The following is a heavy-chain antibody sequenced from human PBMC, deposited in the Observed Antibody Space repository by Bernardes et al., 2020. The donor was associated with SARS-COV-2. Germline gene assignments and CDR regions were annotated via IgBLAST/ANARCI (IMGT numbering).Heavy chain of an antibody. J-gene: IGHJ3*01. CDR3: ARDVGGTAWRFGFDV. Sequence: GGSLRLSCAASGFTFSNYPFSWFRHAPGKGLECISSISGGGMYIYYGDSVRGRFTTSRDNTRTSVFLQMESLRAEDTAVYYCARDVGGTAWRFGFDVWGPGTMVHVSS. V-gene: IGHV3-21*01. D-gene: IGHD1-26*01. CDR2: ISGGGMYI. CDR1: GFTFSNYP.